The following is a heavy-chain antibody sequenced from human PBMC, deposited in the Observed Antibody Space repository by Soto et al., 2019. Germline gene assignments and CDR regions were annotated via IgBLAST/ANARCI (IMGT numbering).Heavy chain of an antibody. J-gene: IGHJ4*02. CDR2: IYYSGSS. CDR1: GGSISSGIYH. CDR3: ARVEGSSYYFRHDC. V-gene: IGHV4-31*03. Sequence: PSETRSRTCTVSGGSISSGIYHWIGIRQHPGKGLEWIGNIYYSGSSYYNPSLKSRATISIDTSKDQFSLRLGSVTAADTAVYYCARVEGSSYYFRHDCWGRGTLVTVSS. D-gene: IGHD1-26*01.